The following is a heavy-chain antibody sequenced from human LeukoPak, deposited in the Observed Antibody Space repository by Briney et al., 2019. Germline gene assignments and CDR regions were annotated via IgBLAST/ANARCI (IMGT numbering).Heavy chain of an antibody. CDR1: GFTFSSYA. CDR2: ISGSGGST. D-gene: IGHD3-22*01. Sequence: LPGGSLRLSCAASGFTFSSYAMSWVRQAPGKGLEWVSAISGSGGSTYYADSVKGRFTISRDNSKNTLCLQMNSLRAEDTAVYYCAKGNYYDSSVDYFDYWGQGTLVTVSS. CDR3: AKGNYYDSSVDYFDY. V-gene: IGHV3-23*01. J-gene: IGHJ4*02.